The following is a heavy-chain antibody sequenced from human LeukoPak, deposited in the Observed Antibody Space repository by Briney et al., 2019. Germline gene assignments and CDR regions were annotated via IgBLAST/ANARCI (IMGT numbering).Heavy chain of an antibody. Sequence: GGSLRLSCAASGFTFSSYEMNWVRQAPGKGLEWVSYISSSSSYIYYADSVKGRFTISRDNAKNSLYLQMNSLRAEDTAVYYCARECGGYCFDYWGQGTLVTVSS. CDR3: ARECGGYCFDY. D-gene: IGHD3-10*01. CDR1: GFTFSSYE. J-gene: IGHJ4*02. V-gene: IGHV3-21*05. CDR2: ISSSSSYI.